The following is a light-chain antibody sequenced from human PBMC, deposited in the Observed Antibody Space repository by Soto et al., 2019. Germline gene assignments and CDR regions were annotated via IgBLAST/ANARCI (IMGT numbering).Light chain of an antibody. CDR2: EVT. CDR3: SSKRDSSTLFV. CDR1: STDGGAYNY. V-gene: IGLV2-14*01. J-gene: IGLJ1*01. Sequence: QSVLTHPASVSGSPGQSITISCTKTSTDGGAYNYVSWYQHHPGKVPKLLIYEVTNRPSGVSDRFSGSKSGNTASLTISGLQAEDEADYYCSSKRDSSTLFVFGTGTKVTVL.